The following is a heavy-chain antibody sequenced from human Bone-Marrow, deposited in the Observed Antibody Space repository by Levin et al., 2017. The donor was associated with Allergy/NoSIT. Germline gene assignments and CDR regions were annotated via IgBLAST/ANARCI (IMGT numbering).Heavy chain of an antibody. J-gene: IGHJ4*02. D-gene: IGHD2-15*01. CDR3: GRGAGWWDY. V-gene: IGHV3-7*01. CDR1: EFTFSYYW. Sequence: LAGGSLRLSCAASEFTFSYYWMSWVRQAPGKGLEWVASIKEDGSEKRYMDSVRGRFTISRDNAKNSLYLQMSGLRAEDTAVYYCGRGAGWWDYWGQGTLVTVSS. CDR2: IKEDGSEK.